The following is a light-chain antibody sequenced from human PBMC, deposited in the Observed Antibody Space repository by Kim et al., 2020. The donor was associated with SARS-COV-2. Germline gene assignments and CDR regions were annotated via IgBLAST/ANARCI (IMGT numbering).Light chain of an antibody. CDR2: DAS. Sequence: ASGGDRVTITCRASQDMSNYLDWYQQKPGKAPKLLIYDASNLETGVPSRFSGSGSGTEFTFTISSLQPEDIATYYCQQYDNHPITFGEGTRLEIK. J-gene: IGKJ5*01. CDR3: QQYDNHPIT. V-gene: IGKV1-33*01. CDR1: QDMSNY.